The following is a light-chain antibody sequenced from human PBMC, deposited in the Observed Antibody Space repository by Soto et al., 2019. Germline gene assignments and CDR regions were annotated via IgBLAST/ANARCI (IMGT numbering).Light chain of an antibody. V-gene: IGLV1-40*01. J-gene: IGLJ3*02. Sequence: QAVVTQPPSVSGAPGQRVTIPCTGNSSNLGAGYDVHWYQQLPGTAPKLVINGNRNRPSGVPERFSGSKSGTSASLAITGLQAEDEGDYYCQAYDYSLTASVFGGGTQLTVL. CDR1: SSNLGAGYD. CDR3: QAYDYSLTASV. CDR2: GNR.